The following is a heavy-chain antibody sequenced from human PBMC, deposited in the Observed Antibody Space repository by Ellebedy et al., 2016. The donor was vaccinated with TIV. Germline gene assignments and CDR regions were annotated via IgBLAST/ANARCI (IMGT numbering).Heavy chain of an antibody. V-gene: IGHV3-21*06. Sequence: GESLKISCAASGFTFSSYSMNWVRQAPGKGLEWVSSISSSGSYIYYADSLKGRFTVSRDNAKNSLYLQMNSLRAEDTAVYYCARDNWNGLASDYWGQGTLVTVSS. CDR2: ISSSGSYI. CDR3: ARDNWNGLASDY. CDR1: GFTFSSYS. D-gene: IGHD1-20*01. J-gene: IGHJ4*02.